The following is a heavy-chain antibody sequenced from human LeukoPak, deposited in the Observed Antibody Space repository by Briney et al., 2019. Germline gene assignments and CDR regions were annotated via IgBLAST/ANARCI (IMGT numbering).Heavy chain of an antibody. D-gene: IGHD3-16*01. V-gene: IGHV3-7*03. Sequence: GGSLRLSCAASGFTFSSYWMNWARQAPGKGLEWVASINHNGNVNYYVDSVKGRSTISRDDAKNSLYLQMSNLRAEDTAVYFCARGGGLDVWGQGATVTVSS. J-gene: IGHJ6*02. CDR2: INHNGNVN. CDR1: GFTFSSYW. CDR3: ARGGGLDV.